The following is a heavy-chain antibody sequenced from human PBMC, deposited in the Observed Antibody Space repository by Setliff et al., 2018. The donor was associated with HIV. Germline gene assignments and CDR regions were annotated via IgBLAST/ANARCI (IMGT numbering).Heavy chain of an antibody. CDR3: ARRSGYAEDY. CDR2: INHSGGT. J-gene: IGHJ4*02. V-gene: IGHV4-34*01. Sequence: SETLSLTCAVYGGSFSGYYWSWIRQPPGKGLEWIGEINHSGGTNYNPSPKSRFTISVDTSKNQFSLKLSSVTAADTAVYYCARRSGYAEDYWGQGTLVTVSS. D-gene: IGHD5-12*01. CDR1: GGSFSGYY.